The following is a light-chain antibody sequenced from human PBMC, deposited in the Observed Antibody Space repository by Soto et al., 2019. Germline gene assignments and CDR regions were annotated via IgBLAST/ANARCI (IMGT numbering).Light chain of an antibody. Sequence: QSVLTQPRSVSGPPGQSVSISCSGTSSDVGTYNYVSWYQQHPGKAPKLMIYDVSKRPSGVPDRFSGSKSGNTASLTISGLQAEDEADYYCCSYAGGYTHAVFGGGKKVTV. CDR1: SSDVGTYNY. CDR3: CSYAGGYTHAV. V-gene: IGLV2-11*01. CDR2: DVS. J-gene: IGLJ2*01.